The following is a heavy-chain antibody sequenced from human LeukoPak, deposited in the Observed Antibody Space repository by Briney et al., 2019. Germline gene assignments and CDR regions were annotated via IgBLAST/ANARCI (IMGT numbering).Heavy chain of an antibody. V-gene: IGHV4-59*01. D-gene: IGHD1-1*01. Sequence: SETLSLTCTVSGGSISSYYWSWIRQPPGKGLEWIGYIYYSGSTNYNPSLKSRVTISVDTSKNQFSLKLSSVTAADTAVYYCARKKWKGGYLDYWGQGTLVTVSS. CDR3: ARKKWKGGYLDY. CDR1: GGSISSYY. J-gene: IGHJ4*02. CDR2: IYYSGST.